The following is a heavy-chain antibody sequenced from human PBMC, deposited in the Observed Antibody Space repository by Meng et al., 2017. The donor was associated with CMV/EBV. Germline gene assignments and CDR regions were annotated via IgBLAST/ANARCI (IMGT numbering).Heavy chain of an antibody. V-gene: IGHV3-11*04. CDR1: GFTFSDYY. CDR2: ISSSGSTI. Sequence: GGSLRLSCAASGFTFSDYYMSWIRQAPGKGLEWVSYISSSGSTIYYADSVKGRFTISRDNAKNSLYLQMNSLRAEDTAVYYCARECVAYYYYYGMDVWGQGTTVTVSS. CDR3: ARECVAYYYYYGMDV. D-gene: IGHD5-12*01. J-gene: IGHJ6*02.